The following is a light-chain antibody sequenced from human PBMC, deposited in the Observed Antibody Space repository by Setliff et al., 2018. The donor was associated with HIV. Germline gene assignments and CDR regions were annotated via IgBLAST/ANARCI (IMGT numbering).Light chain of an antibody. CDR3: QVWDSSSDPYV. J-gene: IGLJ1*01. V-gene: IGLV3-21*03. CDR1: NIGSKS. CDR2: DDS. Sequence: YELTQPPSVSVAPGKTARITCGGTNIGSKSVHWYQQKPGQAPVLVVYDDSDRPSGIPERFSGSNSGNTATATLTISRVEVGDEADYYCQVWDSSSDPYVFGTGTKVTVL.